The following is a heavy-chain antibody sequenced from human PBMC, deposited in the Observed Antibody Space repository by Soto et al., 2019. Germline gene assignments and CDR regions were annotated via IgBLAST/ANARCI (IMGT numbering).Heavy chain of an antibody. V-gene: IGHV3-33*01. J-gene: IGHJ4*02. CDR2: IRYDGSNI. CDR3: AREGVGDTVFFGYFDY. Sequence: QVQLVESGGGVVQPGGSLRLSCAASGVIFSGFGMHWVRQAPGKGLEWVAVIRYDGSNIYYTDSVKGRFTISRDNSKNTLYLQMNSLRAEDTAVYYCAREGVGDTVFFGYFDYWGQGALVTVSS. CDR1: GVIFSGFG. D-gene: IGHD1-26*01.